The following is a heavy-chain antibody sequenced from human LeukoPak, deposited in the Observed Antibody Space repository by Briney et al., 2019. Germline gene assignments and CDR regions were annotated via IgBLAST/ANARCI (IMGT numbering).Heavy chain of an antibody. CDR1: GYTFTSYD. J-gene: IGHJ4*02. Sequence: ASVKVSCKASGYTFTSYDINRVRQATGQGLEWMGWMNPNSGNTGYAQKFQGRVTMTRNTSISTAYMELSSLRSEDTAVYYCARDRGNMITFGGVPGYYFDYWGQGTLVTVSS. CDR2: MNPNSGNT. D-gene: IGHD3-16*01. CDR3: ARDRGNMITFGGVPGYYFDY. V-gene: IGHV1-8*01.